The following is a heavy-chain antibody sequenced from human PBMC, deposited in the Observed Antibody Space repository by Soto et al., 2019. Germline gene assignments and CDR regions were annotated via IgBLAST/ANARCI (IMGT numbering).Heavy chain of an antibody. J-gene: IGHJ6*02. CDR2: ISGSGGST. CDR1: GFTFSSYA. Sequence: EVQLLESGGGLVQPGGSLRLSCAASGFTFSSYAMSWVRQAPGKGLEWVSAISGSGGSTYYADSVKGRFTISRDNSKNTLYLQMNSLRPEDRGVYYCAKRGYYNVYYYGMDVWGQGTTVTVSS. D-gene: IGHD3-3*01. V-gene: IGHV3-23*01. CDR3: AKRGYYNVYYYGMDV.